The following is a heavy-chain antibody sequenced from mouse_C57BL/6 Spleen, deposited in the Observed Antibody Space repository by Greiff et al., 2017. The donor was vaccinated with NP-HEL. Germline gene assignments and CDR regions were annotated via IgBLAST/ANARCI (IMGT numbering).Heavy chain of an antibody. CDR2: IDPSDSYT. CDR3: ARGYYGRSNAMDY. J-gene: IGHJ4*01. Sequence: VQLQQSGAELVMPGASVKLSCKASGYTFTSYWMHWVKQRPGQGLEWIGEIDPSDSYTNYNQKFKGKSTLTVDKSSSTAYMQLSSLTSEDSAVYYCARGYYGRSNAMDYWGQGTSVTVSS. V-gene: IGHV1-69*01. D-gene: IGHD1-1*01. CDR1: GYTFTSYW.